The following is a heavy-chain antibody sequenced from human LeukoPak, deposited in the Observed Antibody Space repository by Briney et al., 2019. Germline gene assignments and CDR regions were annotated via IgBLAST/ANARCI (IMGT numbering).Heavy chain of an antibody. CDR1: GYTITSYY. Sequence: ASVKVSCKASGYTITSYYMHWVRQAPGQGLEWMGIINPSGGSTSYAQKFQGRVTMTRDASTSTVYMELSSLRSGDTAVYYCARGGAPIVVVTANFDYWGQGTLVTVSS. V-gene: IGHV1-46*01. CDR2: INPSGGST. J-gene: IGHJ4*02. CDR3: ARGGAPIVVVTANFDY. D-gene: IGHD2-21*02.